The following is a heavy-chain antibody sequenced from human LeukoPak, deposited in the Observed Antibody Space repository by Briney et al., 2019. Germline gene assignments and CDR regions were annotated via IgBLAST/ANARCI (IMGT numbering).Heavy chain of an antibody. CDR1: GGSISSGGYY. Sequence: SQTLSLTCTVSGGSISSGGYYWSWIRQPPGKGLEWIGYIYQSGSTYYTPSLESRVTISVDRSKNQFSLRLSSVTAADTAVYYCAKRVTAAGIFDYWGQGTLVTVSS. CDR2: IYQSGST. CDR3: AKRVTAAGIFDY. D-gene: IGHD6-13*01. J-gene: IGHJ4*02. V-gene: IGHV4-30-2*01.